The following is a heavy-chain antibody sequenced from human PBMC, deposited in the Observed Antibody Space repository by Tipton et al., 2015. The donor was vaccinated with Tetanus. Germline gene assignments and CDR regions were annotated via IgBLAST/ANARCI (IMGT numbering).Heavy chain of an antibody. CDR3: TRDDDTSSRYSIFNY. CDR2: VNKDGSEK. V-gene: IGHV3-7*01. Sequence: SLRLSCAASGFPLSAYVMAWVRQAPGKGLEGVAHVNKDGSEKYHVASVKGRFTVSRDTSKNTLYLQMNSLRAEDTAVYYCTRDDDTSSRYSIFNYWGQGTLVTVSS. D-gene: IGHD3-22*01. J-gene: IGHJ4*02. CDR1: GFPLSAYV.